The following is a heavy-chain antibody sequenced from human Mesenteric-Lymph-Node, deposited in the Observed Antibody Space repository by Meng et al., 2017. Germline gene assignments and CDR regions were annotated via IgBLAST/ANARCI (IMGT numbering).Heavy chain of an antibody. CDR1: GFTFSSYA. Sequence: GESLKISCAASGFTFSSYAMSWVRQAPGKGLEWVSAISGSGGSTYYADSVKGRFTISRDNSKNTLYLQMNSLRAEDTAVYYCARVKLGYCSGGSCYPLGYWGQGTLVTVSS. V-gene: IGHV3-23*01. J-gene: IGHJ4*02. CDR2: ISGSGGST. D-gene: IGHD2-15*01. CDR3: ARVKLGYCSGGSCYPLGY.